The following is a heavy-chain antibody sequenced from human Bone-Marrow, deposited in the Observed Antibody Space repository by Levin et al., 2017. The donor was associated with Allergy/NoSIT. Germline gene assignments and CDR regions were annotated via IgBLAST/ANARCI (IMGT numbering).Heavy chain of an antibody. V-gene: IGHV4-34*01. CDR2: INHSGST. CDR3: ARGAPHYCSSTSCSETTVTTVRGARNRTYQGNDAFDI. Sequence: GSLRLSCAVYGGSFSGYYWSWIRQPPGKGLEWMGEINHSGSTNYNPSLKHRVTISVDTSKNQFSLKLSSVTAADTAVDYCARGAPHYCSSTSCSETTVTTVRGARNRTYQGNDAFDIWGQGTMVTVSS. D-gene: IGHD2-2*01. J-gene: IGHJ3*02. CDR1: GGSFSGYY.